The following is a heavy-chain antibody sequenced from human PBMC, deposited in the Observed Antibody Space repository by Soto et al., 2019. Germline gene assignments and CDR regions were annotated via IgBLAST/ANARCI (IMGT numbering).Heavy chain of an antibody. CDR3: ARGAEWELRPGGLDY. V-gene: IGHV4-59*01. CDR2: IYYSGST. CDR1: GGSISSYY. Sequence: KPSETLSLTCTVSGGSISSYYWSWIRQPPGKGLEWIGYIYYSGSTNYNPSLKSRVTISVDTSKNQFSLKLSSVTAADTAVYYCARGAEWELRPGGLDYWGQGTLVTVSS. J-gene: IGHJ4*02. D-gene: IGHD1-26*01.